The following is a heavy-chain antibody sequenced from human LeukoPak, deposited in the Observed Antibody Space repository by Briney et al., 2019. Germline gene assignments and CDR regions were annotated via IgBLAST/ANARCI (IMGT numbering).Heavy chain of an antibody. CDR2: IYYSGST. D-gene: IGHD3-22*01. V-gene: IGHV4-59*08. CDR1: GGSISNHY. CDR3: ARQTGNGGYYFFDY. J-gene: IGHJ4*02. Sequence: SETLSLTCTVSGGSISNHYWSWIRQPPGKGLEWIGYIYYSGSTSYNPPLKSRVTISVDTSKNQFSLRLSSVTAADTAVYYCARQTGNGGYYFFDYWGQGTPVTVSS.